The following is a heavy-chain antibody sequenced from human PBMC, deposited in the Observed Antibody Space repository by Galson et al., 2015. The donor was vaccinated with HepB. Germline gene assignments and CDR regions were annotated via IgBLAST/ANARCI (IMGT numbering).Heavy chain of an antibody. CDR3: ARGTHPDLAYWFDP. V-gene: IGHV1-18*01. CDR1: GYTFTSYG. Sequence: SVKVSCKASGYTFTSYGISWVRQAPGQGLEWMGWVSAYNGNTNYAQKLQGRVTMTTDTSTSTAYMELRSLRSDDTAVYYCARGTHPDLAYWFDPWGQGTLVTVSS. CDR2: VSAYNGNT. J-gene: IGHJ5*02. D-gene: IGHD2-21*02.